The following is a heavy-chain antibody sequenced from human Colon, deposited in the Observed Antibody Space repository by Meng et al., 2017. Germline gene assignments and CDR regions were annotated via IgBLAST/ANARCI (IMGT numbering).Heavy chain of an antibody. CDR3: ARSLRWGDWFDP. J-gene: IGHJ5*02. D-gene: IGHD4-23*01. CDR2: ISYDGSNK. CDR1: GFTFSSYA. V-gene: IGHV3-30*01. Sequence: GGSLRLSCAASGFTFSSYAMHWVRQAPGKRLEWVAVISYDGSNKYYADSVKGRFTISRDNSKNTLYLQMNSLRAEDTAVYYCARSLRWGDWFDPWGQGTLVTVSS.